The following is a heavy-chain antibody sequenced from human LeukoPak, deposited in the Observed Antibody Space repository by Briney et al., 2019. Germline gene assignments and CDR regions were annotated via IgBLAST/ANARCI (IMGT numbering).Heavy chain of an antibody. V-gene: IGHV3-30*03. CDR3: ASPWGTDNAWYSSGWWGAVEFDY. D-gene: IGHD6-19*01. J-gene: IGHJ4*02. Sequence: PGGSLRLSCAASGFTFSNYGMHWVRQAPGKGLEWVADISYDGSNKDYADSVNGRFTISRDNSKNTLYLQMNSLRAEDTAVYYCASPWGTDNAWYSSGWWGAVEFDYWGQGTLVTVSS. CDR2: ISYDGSNK. CDR1: GFTFSNYG.